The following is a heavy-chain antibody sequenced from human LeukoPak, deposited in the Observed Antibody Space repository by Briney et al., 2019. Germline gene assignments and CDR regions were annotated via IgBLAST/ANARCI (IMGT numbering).Heavy chain of an antibody. J-gene: IGHJ4*02. CDR1: GGSISSGDYY. D-gene: IGHD5-18*01. V-gene: IGHV4-30-4*01. CDR3: ARVLGFTVDTAPEYYFDY. Sequence: PSETLSLTCTVSGGSISSGDYYWSWIRQPPGKGLEWIGYIYYSGSTYYNPSLKSRVTISVDTSKNQFSLKLSSVTAADTAVYYCARVLGFTVDTAPEYYFDYWGQGTLVTVSS. CDR2: IYYSGST.